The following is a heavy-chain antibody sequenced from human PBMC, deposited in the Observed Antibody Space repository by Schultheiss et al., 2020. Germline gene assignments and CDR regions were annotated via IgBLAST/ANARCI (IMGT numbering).Heavy chain of an antibody. CDR3: ARNLGATMDNWFDP. CDR2: IFSNDEK. J-gene: IGHJ5*02. CDR1: GFSLSNARMG. Sequence: SGPTLVKPTETLTLTCTVSGFSLSNARMGVSWIRQPPGKALEWLAHIFSNDEKSYSTSLKSRLTISKDTSKSQVVLTMTNMDPVDTATYYCARNLGATMDNWFDPWGQGTLVTVSS. D-gene: IGHD1-26*01. V-gene: IGHV2-26*01.